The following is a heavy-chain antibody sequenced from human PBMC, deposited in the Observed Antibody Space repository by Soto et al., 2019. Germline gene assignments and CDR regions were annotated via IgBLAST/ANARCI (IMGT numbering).Heavy chain of an antibody. D-gene: IGHD3-22*01. CDR2: ISSSSSYI. V-gene: IGHV3-21*01. J-gene: IGHJ6*04. Sequence: LRLSCAASGFTSSSYSMNWVRQAPGKGLEWVSSISSSSSYIYYADSVRGRFTISRDNAKNSLYLQMNSLRAEDTAVYYCARDRGDVGYYDSSGYYYVPYYYYGMDVWGKGTTVTVSS. CDR3: ARDRGDVGYYDSSGYYYVPYYYYGMDV. CDR1: GFTSSSYS.